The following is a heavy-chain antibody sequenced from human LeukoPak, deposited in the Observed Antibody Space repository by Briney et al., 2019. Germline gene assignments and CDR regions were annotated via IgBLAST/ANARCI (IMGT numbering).Heavy chain of an antibody. D-gene: IGHD3-10*01. Sequence: GRSLRLSCAASGFTFSSYAMHWVSQAPGKGLEWGAVISYDGSNKYYADSVKGRFTISRDNSKNTLYLQMNSLRAEDTAVYYCARGTLWFGLGHLDYWGQATLVTVSS. CDR2: ISYDGSNK. J-gene: IGHJ4*02. CDR3: ARGTLWFGLGHLDY. V-gene: IGHV3-30*04. CDR1: GFTFSSYA.